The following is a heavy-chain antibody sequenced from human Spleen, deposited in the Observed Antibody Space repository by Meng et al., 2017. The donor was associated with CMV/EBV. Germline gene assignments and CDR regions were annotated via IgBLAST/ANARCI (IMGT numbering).Heavy chain of an antibody. CDR1: GCTFSSYE. Sequence: GESLKISCAASGCTFSSYEMSWVRQAPGKGLEWVSYISSSGSTIYYADSVKGRFTISRDNAKNSLYLQMNSLRAEDTAVYYCARSYQLLYHAEYYFDYWGQGTLVTVSS. CDR2: ISSSGSTI. CDR3: ARSYQLLYHAEYYFDY. V-gene: IGHV3-48*03. D-gene: IGHD2-2*02. J-gene: IGHJ4*02.